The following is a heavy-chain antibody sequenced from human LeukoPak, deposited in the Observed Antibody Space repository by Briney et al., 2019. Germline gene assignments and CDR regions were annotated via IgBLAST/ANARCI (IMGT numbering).Heavy chain of an antibody. V-gene: IGHV4-59*08. CDR1: GGSISSYY. J-gene: IGHJ3*02. CDR2: IYYTGSS. Sequence: SETLSLTCTVSGGSISSYYWSWIRQPPWQELEWIGYIYYTGSSNYNPSLKSRVTISVDTSKNQLSLNLSSVTAADTAVYYCARHEPRVTTASFEIWGQGTMVTVSS. CDR3: ARHEPRVTTASFEI. D-gene: IGHD4-17*01.